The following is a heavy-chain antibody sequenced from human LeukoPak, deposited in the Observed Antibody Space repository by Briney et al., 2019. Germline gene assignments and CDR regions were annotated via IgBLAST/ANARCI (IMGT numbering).Heavy chain of an antibody. D-gene: IGHD6-13*01. CDR3: AITTTIAAAGLDY. CDR2: INPNRGGT. V-gene: IGHV1-2*02. Sequence: ASVKVSCKTSGYTFATYFMHWVRQAPGQGLEWMGWINPNRGGTKYAQKFQGRFTMTRDTPISTAYMELGRLSSDDTAVYHCAITTTIAAAGLDYWGQGTLVTVSS. J-gene: IGHJ4*02. CDR1: GYTFATYF.